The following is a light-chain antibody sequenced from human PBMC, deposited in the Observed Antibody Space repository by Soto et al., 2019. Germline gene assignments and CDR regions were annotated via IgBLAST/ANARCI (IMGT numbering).Light chain of an antibody. J-gene: IGKJ1*01. CDR2: KAS. Sequence: DIQMTQSPSTLSGSVGDRVTITCRASQTISSWLAWYQQKPGKAPKLLIYKASTLKSGVPSRFSGSGSGTEFTLTISSLQPDDFATYYCQQYNSYTPTFGPGTKVEI. CDR3: QQYNSYTPT. CDR1: QTISSW. V-gene: IGKV1-5*03.